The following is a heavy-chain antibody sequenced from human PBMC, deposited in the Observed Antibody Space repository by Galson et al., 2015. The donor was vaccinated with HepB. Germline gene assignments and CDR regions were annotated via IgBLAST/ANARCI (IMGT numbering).Heavy chain of an antibody. CDR3: AKGRYYYDSSGSPGGY. D-gene: IGHD3-22*01. V-gene: IGHV3-23*01. Sequence: SLRLSCAASGFTFSSYAMSWVRQAPGKGLEWVSAISGSGGSTYYADSVKGRFTISRDNSKNTLYLQMNSLRAEDTAVYYCAKGRYYYDSSGSPGGYWGQGTLVTVSS. J-gene: IGHJ4*02. CDR2: ISGSGGST. CDR1: GFTFSSYA.